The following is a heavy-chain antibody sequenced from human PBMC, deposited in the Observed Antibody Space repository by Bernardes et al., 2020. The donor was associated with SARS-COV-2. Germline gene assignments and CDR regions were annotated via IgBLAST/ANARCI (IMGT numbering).Heavy chain of an antibody. V-gene: IGHV6-1*01. D-gene: IGHD6-6*01. CDR2: TYYRSKWYN. CDR1: GDSVSSNSAA. J-gene: IGHJ4*02. Sequence: QTLSLTCAISGDSVSSNSAAWNWIRQSPSRGLEWLGRTYYRSKWYNDYAVSVKSRITINPDTSKNQFSLQLNSVTPEDTAVYYCARAAEYSSSSSGEALDSWGQGTLVTVSS. CDR3: ARAAEYSSSSSGEALDS.